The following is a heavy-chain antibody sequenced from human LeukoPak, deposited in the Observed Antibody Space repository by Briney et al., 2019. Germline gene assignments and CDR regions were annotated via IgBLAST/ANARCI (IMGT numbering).Heavy chain of an antibody. CDR2: IYYSGST. D-gene: IGHD3-10*01. J-gene: IGHJ4*02. Sequence: SETLSLTCTVSGGSISSYYWSWIRQPPGKGLVWIGYIYYSGSTNYNPSLKSRVTISVDTSKNQFSLKLSSVTAADTAVYYCARRTGRLRGYDYWGQGTLVTVSS. V-gene: IGHV4-59*01. CDR3: ARRTGRLRGYDY. CDR1: GGSISSYY.